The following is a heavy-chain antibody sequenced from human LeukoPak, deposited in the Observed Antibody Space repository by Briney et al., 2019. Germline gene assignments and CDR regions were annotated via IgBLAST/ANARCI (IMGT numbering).Heavy chain of an antibody. CDR1: GGSLSSGGYY. Sequence: SQTLSLTSTVSGGSLSSGGYYWRWLRQHPGTGLEWIGYIYYSGSTYYNPSLKSRVTISVDTSKNQFSLKLSSVTAADTAVYYCASVPRSSGYVNWGQGTLVTVSS. CDR2: IYYSGST. D-gene: IGHD3-22*01. V-gene: IGHV4-31*03. CDR3: ASVPRSSGYVN. J-gene: IGHJ4*02.